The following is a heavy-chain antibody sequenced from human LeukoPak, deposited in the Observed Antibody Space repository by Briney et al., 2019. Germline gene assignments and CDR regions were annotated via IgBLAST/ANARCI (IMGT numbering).Heavy chain of an antibody. Sequence: GGSLRLSCAASGFTVSSSYMSWVRQTPGKGLEWVSVIYSGAGGKTYYTDSVKGRFTIFRDNAKNTLFLQMNSLKLEDTAVYYCARGMTTVIPWDYWGQGTLVTVSS. CDR1: GFTVSSSY. J-gene: IGHJ4*02. CDR2: IYSGAGGKT. V-gene: IGHV3-66*01. CDR3: ARGMTTVIPWDY. D-gene: IGHD4-17*01.